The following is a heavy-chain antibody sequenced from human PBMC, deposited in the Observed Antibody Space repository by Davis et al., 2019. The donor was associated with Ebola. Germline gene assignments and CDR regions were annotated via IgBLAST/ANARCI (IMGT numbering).Heavy chain of an antibody. J-gene: IGHJ4*02. CDR1: GGSISSYNW. V-gene: IGHV4-4*02. Sequence: SETLSLTCAASGGSISSYNWCSVLHQPPGRRLWWFGVTYHSGSTNYNPSLKSRVTISVDKSKNQFSLKLSSVTAADTAVYYCARDTGFTEGDYFDYWGQGTLVTVSS. CDR2: TYHSGST. D-gene: IGHD4-11*01. CDR3: ARDTGFTEGDYFDY.